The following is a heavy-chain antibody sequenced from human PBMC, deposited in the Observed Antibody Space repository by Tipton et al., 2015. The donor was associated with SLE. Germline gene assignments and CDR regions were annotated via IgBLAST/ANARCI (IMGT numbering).Heavy chain of an antibody. CDR2: IYTTGST. D-gene: IGHD3-10*01. V-gene: IGHV4-61*02. Sequence: TLSLTCTVSGGSISSGSYYWSWIRQPAGKGLEWIGRIYTTGSTNYNPSLKSRVTMSMDKSKNQFSLRLTSVTAADTAIYYCARDSGAIDYWGQGTLVTVSS. CDR3: ARDSGAIDY. CDR1: GGSISSGSYY. J-gene: IGHJ4*02.